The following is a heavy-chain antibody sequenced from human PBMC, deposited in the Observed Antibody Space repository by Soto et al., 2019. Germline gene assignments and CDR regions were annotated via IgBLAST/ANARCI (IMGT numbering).Heavy chain of an antibody. CDR3: ARTPPNVLRFLEWLLPSDY. J-gene: IGHJ4*02. D-gene: IGHD3-3*01. CDR1: GFTFDDYA. CDR2: ISWNSGSI. Sequence: ESGGGLVQPGRSLRLSCAASGFTFDDYAMHWVRQAPGKGLEWVSGISWNSGSIGYADSVKGRFTISRDNAKNSLYLQMNSLRAEDTALYYCARTPPNVLRFLEWLLPSDYWGQGTLVTVSS. V-gene: IGHV3-9*01.